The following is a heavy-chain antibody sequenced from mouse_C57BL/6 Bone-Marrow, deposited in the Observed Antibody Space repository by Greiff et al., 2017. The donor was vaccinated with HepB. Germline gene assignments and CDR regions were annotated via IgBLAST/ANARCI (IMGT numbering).Heavy chain of an antibody. CDR2: ISDGGSYT. J-gene: IGHJ1*03. CDR3: ARDGVITTVVANWYFDV. V-gene: IGHV5-4*01. Sequence: EVQVVESGGGLVKPGGSLKLSCAASGFTFSSYAMSWVRQTPEKRLEWVATISDGGSYTYYPDNVKGRFTISRDNAKNNLYLQMSHLKSEDTAMYYCARDGVITTVVANWYFDVWGTGTTVTVSS. CDR1: GFTFSSYA. D-gene: IGHD1-1*01.